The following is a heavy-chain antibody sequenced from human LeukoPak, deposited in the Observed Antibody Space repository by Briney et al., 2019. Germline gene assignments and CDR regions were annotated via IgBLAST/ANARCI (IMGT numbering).Heavy chain of an antibody. CDR1: GFTFSGSA. Sequence: GGSLTLSCAASGFTFSGSAIHWVRQASGKGLEWVGRIRSKANNYATAYAASVKGRFTISRDDSKNTAYLQMNSLKTEDTAVYYCTTAPYCSGGGCYGDYFYYGMDVWGQGTTVTVSS. D-gene: IGHD2-15*01. CDR2: IRSKANNYAT. J-gene: IGHJ6*02. CDR3: TTAPYCSGGGCYGDYFYYGMDV. V-gene: IGHV3-73*01.